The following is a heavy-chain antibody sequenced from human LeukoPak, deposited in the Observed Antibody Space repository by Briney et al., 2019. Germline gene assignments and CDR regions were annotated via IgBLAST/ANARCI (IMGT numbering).Heavy chain of an antibody. V-gene: IGHV3-48*03. CDR3: ARVAAVGSIFGVATPFDY. D-gene: IGHD3-3*01. CDR1: GFTFSSYE. CDR2: VSSSGSTI. Sequence: GGSLRLSCAASGFTFSSYEMNWVRQAPGKGLEWVSYVSSSGSTIYYADSVKGRFTISRDNAKNSLYLQMNSLRAEDTAVYYCARVAAVGSIFGVATPFDYWGQGTLVTVSS. J-gene: IGHJ4*02.